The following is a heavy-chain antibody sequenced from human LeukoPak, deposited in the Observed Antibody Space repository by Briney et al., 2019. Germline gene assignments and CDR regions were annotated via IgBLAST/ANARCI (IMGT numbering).Heavy chain of an antibody. D-gene: IGHD3-22*01. CDR3: AKEGWSYYDSSGYSYFDY. J-gene: IGHJ4*02. V-gene: IGHV3-30*18. Sequence: GGSLRLSCAASGFTFSSYGMHWVRQAPGKGLEWVAVISYDGSNKYYADSAKGRFTISRDNSKNTLYLQMNSLRAEDTAVYYCAKEGWSYYDSSGYSYFDYWGQGTLVTVSS. CDR1: GFTFSSYG. CDR2: ISYDGSNK.